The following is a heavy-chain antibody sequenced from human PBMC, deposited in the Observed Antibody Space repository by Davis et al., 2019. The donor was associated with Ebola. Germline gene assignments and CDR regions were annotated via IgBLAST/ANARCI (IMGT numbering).Heavy chain of an antibody. CDR3: ARRGGSYIYHYYIDI. V-gene: IGHV4-59*08. J-gene: IGHJ6*03. Sequence: SETLSLTCAVSDYSISSDYYWSWIRQPPGKGLEWIGYIYYSGSTNYNPSLKSRVTISVDTSKNQFSLKLSSVTAADTAVYYCARRGGSYIYHYYIDIWGKGTTVTVSS. D-gene: IGHD1-26*01. CDR2: IYYSGST. CDR1: DYSISSDYY.